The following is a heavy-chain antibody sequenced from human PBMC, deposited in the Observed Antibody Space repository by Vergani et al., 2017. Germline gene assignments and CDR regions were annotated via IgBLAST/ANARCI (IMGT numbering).Heavy chain of an antibody. CDR3: ATRAIGYSGGWSPDY. D-gene: IGHD6-19*01. CDR2: IIPIFGTA. Sequence: QVQLVQSGAEVKKPGSSVKVSCKASGVTFSSYAISWVRQAPGQGLEWMGGIIPIFGTANYAQKFQGRVTITADESTSTAYMELSSRRSEDTAVYYCATRAIGYSGGWSPDYWGQGTLVTVSS. J-gene: IGHJ4*02. V-gene: IGHV1-69*12. CDR1: GVTFSSYA.